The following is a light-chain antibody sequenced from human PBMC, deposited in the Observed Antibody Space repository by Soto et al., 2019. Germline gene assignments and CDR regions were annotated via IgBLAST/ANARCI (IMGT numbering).Light chain of an antibody. CDR3: QQYNTWPPIN. CDR2: AAS. V-gene: IGKV3-15*01. CDR1: QSISRN. J-gene: IGKJ5*01. Sequence: EIVMTHSPATLSVSPLDIASLSFGSSQSISRNLAWYQHSPGQAPRLIIYAASTRATGIPARFSGSGSGTDFTLTISSLQSEDFAVYYCQQYNTWPPINFGQGTRLEIK.